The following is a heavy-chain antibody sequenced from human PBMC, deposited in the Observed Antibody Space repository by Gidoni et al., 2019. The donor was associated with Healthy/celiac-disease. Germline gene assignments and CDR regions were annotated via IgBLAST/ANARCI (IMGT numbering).Heavy chain of an antibody. CDR2: INPSGGST. D-gene: IGHD3-22*01. V-gene: IGHV1-46*01. Sequence: QVQLVQSGAEVKKPGASVKVSCKASGYTFTSYYMHWVRQAPGQGLEWMGIINPSGGSTSYAQKFQGRVTMTRDTSTSTVYMELSSLRSEDTAVYYCARESYYYDSSGDYYFDYWGQGTLVTVSS. CDR1: GYTFTSYY. J-gene: IGHJ4*02. CDR3: ARESYYYDSSGDYYFDY.